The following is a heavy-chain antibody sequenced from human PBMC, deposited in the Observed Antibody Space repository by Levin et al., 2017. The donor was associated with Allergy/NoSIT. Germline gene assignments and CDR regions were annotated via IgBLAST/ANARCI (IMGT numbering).Heavy chain of an antibody. CDR3: ARGRGKTIFGIIVSAYWYFDV. D-gene: IGHD3-3*01. CDR2: MNPSSGNK. J-gene: IGHJ2*01. CDR1: GYTLTSYD. V-gene: IGHV1-8*01. Sequence: GESLKISCKASGYTLTSYDINWVRQAPGQGLEWMGWMNPSSGNKGYAQKFQGRVTLTRDTSTSTAYMELSSLSSEDTALYYCARGRGKTIFGIIVSAYWYFDVWGRGTQVMVSS.